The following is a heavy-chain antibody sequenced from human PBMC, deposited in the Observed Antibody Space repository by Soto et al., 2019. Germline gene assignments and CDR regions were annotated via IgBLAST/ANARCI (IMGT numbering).Heavy chain of an antibody. CDR3: WKGHRDDLVGATTGGWYFDL. Sequence: QVQLVESGGGVVQPGRSLRLSCAASGFTFSSYGMHWVRQAPGKGLEWVAVISYDGSNKYYADSVKGRFTISRDNSKNKLYLQMNSLRAEDTAVYYCWKGHRDDLVGATTGGWYFDLWGRGTLVTVSS. V-gene: IGHV3-30*18. D-gene: IGHD1-26*01. CDR1: GFTFSSYG. CDR2: ISYDGSNK. J-gene: IGHJ2*01.